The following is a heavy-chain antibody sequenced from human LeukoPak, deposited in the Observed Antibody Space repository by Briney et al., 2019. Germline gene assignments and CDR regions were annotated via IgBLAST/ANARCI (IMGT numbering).Heavy chain of an antibody. CDR1: GFTFSNYD. Sequence: GGSLRLSCAASGFTFSNYDMHWVRQATGKGLEWVSAIGTAGDTYYPGSVKGRFTISRENAKNSLYLQMNSLRAGDTAVYYCARDRRDGYRGAFDIWGQGTMVTVSS. J-gene: IGHJ3*02. V-gene: IGHV3-13*01. D-gene: IGHD5-24*01. CDR3: ARDRRDGYRGAFDI. CDR2: IGTAGDT.